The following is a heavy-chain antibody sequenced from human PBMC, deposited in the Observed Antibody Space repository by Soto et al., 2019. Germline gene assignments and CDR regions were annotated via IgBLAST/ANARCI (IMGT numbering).Heavy chain of an antibody. CDR3: ARDSPDGSPEY. J-gene: IGHJ4*02. CDR2: IYYSGNT. V-gene: IGHV4-59*01. CDR1: GGSISGYY. Sequence: QVQLQESGPGLVKPSGTLSLTCTVSGGSISGYYWSWIRQSPGKGLEWIGYIYYSGNTNYNPSLKSRVTISVDTSKNQFSLNLNSVTAADTAVYYCARDSPDGSPEYWGQGTLVTVSS. D-gene: IGHD5-12*01.